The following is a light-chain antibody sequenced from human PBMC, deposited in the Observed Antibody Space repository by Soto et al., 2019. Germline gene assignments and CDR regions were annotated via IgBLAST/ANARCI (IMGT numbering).Light chain of an antibody. J-gene: IGKJ5*01. CDR1: QSLSSN. Sequence: EVVMTQSPATLSVSPGDRATLSCRASQSLSSNLAWYQQKPGQAPRLLIYGASARATGIPARFSGSGSGTEFTIAISSLQPEDFAVYYCQQYNNCHPITFGQRTRLEIK. V-gene: IGKV3D-15*01. CDR2: GAS. CDR3: QQYNNCHPIT.